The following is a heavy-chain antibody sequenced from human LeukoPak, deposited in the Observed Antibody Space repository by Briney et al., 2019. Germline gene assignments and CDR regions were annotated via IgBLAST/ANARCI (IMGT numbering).Heavy chain of an antibody. V-gene: IGHV4-59*01. Sequence: SETLSLTCTVSGGSISSYYWSWIRQPPGKGREWIGYIYYSGTTNSNPSLKSRVTISVDTSKNQFSLKLSSVTAADPAVYYCARGVYIAAAQYGYWGQGTLVTVSS. D-gene: IGHD6-13*01. CDR3: ARGVYIAAAQYGY. J-gene: IGHJ4*02. CDR1: GGSISSYY. CDR2: IYYSGTT.